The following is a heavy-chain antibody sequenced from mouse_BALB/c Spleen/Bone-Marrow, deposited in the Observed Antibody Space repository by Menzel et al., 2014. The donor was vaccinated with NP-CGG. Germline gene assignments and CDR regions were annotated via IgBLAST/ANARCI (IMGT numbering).Heavy chain of an antibody. Sequence: QVQLQQPGAERAKPGASVKMSCKASGYTFTSYWMHWVKQRPGQGLEWIGYINPSTGYTEYNQKFKDKATLTADKSSSTAYMQLSSMTSENSAVYYCPSPYGNYDAMDYWGQGTSVTVSS. D-gene: IGHD2-1*01. CDR3: PSPYGNYDAMDY. CDR2: INPSTGYT. CDR1: GYTFTSYW. J-gene: IGHJ4*01. V-gene: IGHV1-7*01.